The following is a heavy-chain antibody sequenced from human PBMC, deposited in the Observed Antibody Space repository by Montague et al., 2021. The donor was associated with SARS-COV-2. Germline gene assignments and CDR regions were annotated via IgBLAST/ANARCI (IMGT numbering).Heavy chain of an antibody. CDR1: GFTFSSYW. D-gene: IGHD5-12*01. Sequence: SLRLSCAASGFTFSSYWMHWVRQAPGKGLVWVSRINSDGSNTSYXDSVKGRFTISRDNAKNTLYLQMNSLRAEDTAVYYCARGEYRGYDFPSGMGVWGQGTTVTVSS. CDR2: INSDGSNT. V-gene: IGHV3-74*01. J-gene: IGHJ6*02. CDR3: ARGEYRGYDFPSGMGV.